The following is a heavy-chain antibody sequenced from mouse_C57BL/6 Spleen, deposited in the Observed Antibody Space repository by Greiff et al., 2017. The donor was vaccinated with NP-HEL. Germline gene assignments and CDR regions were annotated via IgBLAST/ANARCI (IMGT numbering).Heavy chain of an antibody. CDR3: ARHDGYYVDYAMDY. CDR1: GYAFSSYW. D-gene: IGHD2-3*01. CDR2: IYPGDGDT. J-gene: IGHJ4*01. Sequence: QVQPKESGAELVKPGASVKISCKASGYAFSSYWMNWVKQRPGKGLEWIGQIYPGDGDTNYNGKFKGKATLTADKSSSTAYMQLSSLTSEDSAVYFCARHDGYYVDYAMDYWGQGTSVTVSS. V-gene: IGHV1-80*01.